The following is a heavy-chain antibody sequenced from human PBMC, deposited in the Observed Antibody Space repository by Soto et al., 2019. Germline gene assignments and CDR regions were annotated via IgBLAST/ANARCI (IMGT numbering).Heavy chain of an antibody. CDR3: ARGRNYDFWSGYYPYYYYYYMDV. D-gene: IGHD3-3*01. CDR1: GFTVSSNY. CDR2: IYSGGST. Sequence: EVQLVESGGGLVQPGGSLRLSCAASGFTVSSNYMSWVRQAPGKGLEWVSVIYSGGSTYYADSVKGRFTIYRDNSKNTLYLQMNSLRAEETAVYYCARGRNYDFWSGYYPYYYYYYMDVWGKGTTVTVSS. V-gene: IGHV3-66*01. J-gene: IGHJ6*03.